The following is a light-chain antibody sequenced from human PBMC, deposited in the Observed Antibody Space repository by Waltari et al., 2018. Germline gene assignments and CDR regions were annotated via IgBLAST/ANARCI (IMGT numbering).Light chain of an antibody. J-gene: IGLJ3*02. CDR1: SNDFAYNS. CDR2: DVT. Sequence: QSALTQPASVSGSPGQSITISCPGPSNDFAYNSVSWYQQHPGKAPKLMIYDVTKRPSGVSNHFSGSKSGNTASLTISGLQAEDEADYHCSSYTSSNTVVFGGGTKLTVL. CDR3: SSYTSSNTVV. V-gene: IGLV2-14*01.